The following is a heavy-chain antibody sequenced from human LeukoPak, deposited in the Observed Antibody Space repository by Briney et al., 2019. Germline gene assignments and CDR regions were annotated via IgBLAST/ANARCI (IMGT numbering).Heavy chain of an antibody. D-gene: IGHD3-22*01. CDR3: ARPQSSSGYYWPFDD. V-gene: IGHV3-23*01. CDR1: GFTFSSYA. J-gene: IGHJ4*02. Sequence: GGSLRLSCAASGFTFSSYAMRWVRQAPGKGLEWVSAISPSSGTFYADSVKGRFTISRDNSKNTLYLQMNSMRAEDTAVYYCARPQSSSGYYWPFDDWGQGTLVTVSS. CDR2: ISPSSGT.